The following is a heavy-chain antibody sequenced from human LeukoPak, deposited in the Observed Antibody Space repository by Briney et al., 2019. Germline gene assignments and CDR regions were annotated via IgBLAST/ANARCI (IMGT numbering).Heavy chain of an antibody. CDR1: GFTFSSYI. CDR2: ISSNGGST. D-gene: IGHD3-22*01. V-gene: IGHV3-64*01. CDR3: ARGGQSKYDSSGYLNYFDY. J-gene: IGHJ4*02. Sequence: GGSLRLSCAASGFTFSSYIMYWVRQAPGKGLEYVSSISSNGGSTYYANSVKGRFTISRDNSKNTLYLQMGSLRAEDMAVYYCARGGQSKYDSSGYLNYFDYWGQGTLVTVSS.